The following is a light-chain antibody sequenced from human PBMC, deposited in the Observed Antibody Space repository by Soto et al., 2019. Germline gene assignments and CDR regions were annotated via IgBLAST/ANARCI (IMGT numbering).Light chain of an antibody. CDR3: QSYDSGLSTYV. J-gene: IGLJ1*01. V-gene: IGLV1-40*01. Sequence: QSVLTQPPSVSGAPGQRVTISCTGGSANIGTGYDVHWYQQVPGTAPKLLIYGNNNRPSGIPDRFPGSKSDTSASLAIAGLQAEDEADYYCQSYDSGLSTYVFGTGTKVTVL. CDR1: SANIGTGYD. CDR2: GNN.